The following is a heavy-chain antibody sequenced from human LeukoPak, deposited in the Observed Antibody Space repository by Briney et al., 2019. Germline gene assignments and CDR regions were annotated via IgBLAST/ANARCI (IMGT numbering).Heavy chain of an antibody. CDR2: IYHSGST. CDR1: GGSISSGDYY. V-gene: IGHV4-30-4*01. CDR3: AREDCSGGSCYNWFDP. Sequence: SQTLSLTCTVSGGSISSGDYYWSWIRQPPGKGLEWIGEIYHSGSTNYNPSLKSRVTISVDKSKNQFSLKLSSVTAADTAVYYCAREDCSGGSCYNWFDPWGQGTLVTVSS. J-gene: IGHJ5*02. D-gene: IGHD2-15*01.